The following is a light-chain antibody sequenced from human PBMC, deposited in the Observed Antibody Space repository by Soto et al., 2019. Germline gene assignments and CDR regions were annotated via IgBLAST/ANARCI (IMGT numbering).Light chain of an antibody. V-gene: IGKV3-20*01. CDR3: QQYGSSPWT. J-gene: IGKJ1*01. CDR1: QTVPSNY. CDR2: GAS. Sequence: DIVLTQSPGTLSLSPGERATLSCRASQTVPSNYLAWYQQKPGQAPRVLIYGASRRATGVPGRFIGSASGTDLTLTISRLEPDDFAAYYCQQYGSSPWTFGQGTKVEV.